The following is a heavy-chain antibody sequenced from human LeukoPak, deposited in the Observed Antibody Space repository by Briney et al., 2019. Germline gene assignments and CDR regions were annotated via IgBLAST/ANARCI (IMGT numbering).Heavy chain of an antibody. CDR3: ATYGDYTFDY. CDR2: IFYSGST. D-gene: IGHD4-17*01. J-gene: IGHJ4*02. V-gene: IGHV4-59*08. CDR1: GGSISSYY. Sequence: SETLSLTCTVSGGSISSYYWSWIRQPPGKGLEWIGYIFYSGSTNYNPSLKSRVTISVDTSKNQFSLKLSSVTAADMAVYYCATYGDYTFDYWGQGTLVTVSS.